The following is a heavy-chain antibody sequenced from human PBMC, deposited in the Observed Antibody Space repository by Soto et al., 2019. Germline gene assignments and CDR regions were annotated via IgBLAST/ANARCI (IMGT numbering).Heavy chain of an antibody. CDR2: INHTGGT. V-gene: IGHV4-34*01. D-gene: IGHD3-3*01. J-gene: IGHJ5*02. Sequence: SETLSLTCAVYGGSVNGYYWNWIRQPPEKGLEWIGEINHTGGTHYNPSLKSRVTMSVDTSKNQFSLRLSSVTAADTAIYYCATRITVFGLLIPPFDPWGQGTQVTVSS. CDR1: GGSVNGYY. CDR3: ATRITVFGLLIPPFDP.